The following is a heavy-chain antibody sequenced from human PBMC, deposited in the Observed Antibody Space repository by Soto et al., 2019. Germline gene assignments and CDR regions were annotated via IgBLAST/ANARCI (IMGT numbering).Heavy chain of an antibody. CDR1: GISFSDHD. CDR3: VLWVRGLINY. Sequence: EVQLVESGGDLVQPGGSLRLSCATSGISFSDHDMDWVRQAPGKGLEWLGRSRSRADNYATDYAASVKGRFTFSRDDSKSSLSLQMRSLKTGDTAMYYCVLWVRGLINYWGQGTLVTVSS. V-gene: IGHV3-72*01. D-gene: IGHD3-10*01. J-gene: IGHJ4*02. CDR2: SRSRADNYAT.